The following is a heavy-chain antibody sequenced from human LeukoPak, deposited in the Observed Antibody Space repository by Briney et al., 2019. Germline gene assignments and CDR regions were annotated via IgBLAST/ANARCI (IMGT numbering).Heavy chain of an antibody. Sequence: PGGSLRLSCAASGFTFSSYAMSWVRQAPGKGLEWVSAISGSGGSTYYADSVKGRLTISRDNSRNTLYLQMNSLRAEDTAVYYCAKSADIVVVPAATLFDYWGQGTLVTVSS. CDR3: AKSADIVVVPAATLFDY. CDR1: GFTFSSYA. D-gene: IGHD2-2*01. V-gene: IGHV3-23*01. J-gene: IGHJ4*02. CDR2: ISGSGGST.